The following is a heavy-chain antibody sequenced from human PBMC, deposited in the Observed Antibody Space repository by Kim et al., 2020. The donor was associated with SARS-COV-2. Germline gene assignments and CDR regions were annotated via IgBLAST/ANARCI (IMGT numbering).Heavy chain of an antibody. J-gene: IGHJ4*02. D-gene: IGHD5-12*01. Sequence: YNPCLKSRVNMSVAHSKNQFSLKLSSVTAADTAVYYCARGPNIVATFFDYWGQGTLVTVSS. CDR3: ARGPNIVATFFDY. V-gene: IGHV4-34*01.